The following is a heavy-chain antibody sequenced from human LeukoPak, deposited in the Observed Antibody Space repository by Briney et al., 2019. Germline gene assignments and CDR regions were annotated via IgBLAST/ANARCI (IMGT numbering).Heavy chain of an antibody. J-gene: IGHJ4*02. CDR1: GYSFTSYW. CDR2: IDPSDSYT. Sequence: ESLKISCKGSGYSFTSYWISWVRQMPGKGLEWMGRIDPSDSYTNYSPSFQGHVTISADKSISTAYLQWSSLKASDTAMYYCARLAYCGGNCYSCDYWGQGTLVTVSS. V-gene: IGHV5-10-1*01. CDR3: ARLAYCGGNCYSCDY. D-gene: IGHD2-21*02.